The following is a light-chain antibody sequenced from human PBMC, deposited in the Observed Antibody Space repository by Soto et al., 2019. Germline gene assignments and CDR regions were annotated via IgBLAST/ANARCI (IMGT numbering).Light chain of an antibody. J-gene: IGKJ2*01. V-gene: IGKV3-20*01. Sequence: EIVLTQSPGTLSLSPGERATLSCRASQSVSSSYLAWYQQKPGQAPRLLIYGASSRATGIPDRFSGSGSGTDFTITISRLGPEDFAVYYCQQYGSSPMYTFGQGTKLEIK. CDR2: GAS. CDR1: QSVSSSY. CDR3: QQYGSSPMYT.